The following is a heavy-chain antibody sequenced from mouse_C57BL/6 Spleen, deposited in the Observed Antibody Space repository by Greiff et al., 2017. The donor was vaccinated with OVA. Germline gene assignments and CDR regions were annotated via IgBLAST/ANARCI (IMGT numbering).Heavy chain of an antibody. J-gene: IGHJ1*03. CDR1: GYTFTSYW. V-gene: IGHV1-69*01. D-gene: IGHD2-1*01. Sequence: QVQLKESGAELVMPGASVKLSCKASGYTFTSYWMHWVKQRPGQGLEWIGEIDPSDSYTNYNQKFKGKSTLTVDKSSSTAYMQLSSLTSEDSAVYYCAREVYGNSTGDVWGTGTTVTVSS. CDR2: IDPSDSYT. CDR3: AREVYGNSTGDV.